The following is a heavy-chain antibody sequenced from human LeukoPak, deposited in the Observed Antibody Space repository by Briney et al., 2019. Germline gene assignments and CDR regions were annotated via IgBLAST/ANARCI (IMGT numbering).Heavy chain of an antibody. V-gene: IGHV1-2*02. CDR2: INPNSGGT. CDR1: GYTFTSYG. J-gene: IGHJ5*02. CDR3: AREDYDFWSGYRANWFDP. D-gene: IGHD3-3*01. Sequence: ASVKVSCKASGYTFTSYGISWVRQAPGQGLEWMGWINPNSGGTNYAQKFQGRVTMTRDMSTSTVYMELSSLRSEDTAVYYCAREDYDFWSGYRANWFDPWGQGTLVTVSS.